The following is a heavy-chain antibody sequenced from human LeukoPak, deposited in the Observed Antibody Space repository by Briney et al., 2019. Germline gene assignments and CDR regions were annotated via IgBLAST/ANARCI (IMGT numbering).Heavy chain of an antibody. V-gene: IGHV1-18*01. J-gene: IGHJ4*02. CDR3: ARDHQYYDILTGFPWPGY. D-gene: IGHD3-9*01. CDR2: ISAYNGNT. Sequence: PAASVKVSCKASGYTFTSYGISWVRQAPGQGLEWMGWISAYNGNTNYAQKLQGRVTMTTDTSTSTAYMELRSLRSDDTAVYYCARDHQYYDILTGFPWPGYWGQGTLVTVSS. CDR1: GYTFTSYG.